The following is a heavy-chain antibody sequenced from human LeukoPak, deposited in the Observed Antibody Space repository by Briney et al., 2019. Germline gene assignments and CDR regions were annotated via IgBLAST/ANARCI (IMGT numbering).Heavy chain of an antibody. V-gene: IGHV3-20*04. Sequence: PGGSLRLSCAASGFTFNDYGMSWVRQAPGKGLEWVSGINWNGGTTDYAGSVKGRFTISRDNAKNSLFLQMNSLRAEDTALYYCARDLKGRALPRTGHYWGQGTLVTVSS. CDR1: GFTFNDYG. CDR3: ARDLKGRALPRTGHY. CDR2: INWNGGTT. D-gene: IGHD1-14*01. J-gene: IGHJ4*02.